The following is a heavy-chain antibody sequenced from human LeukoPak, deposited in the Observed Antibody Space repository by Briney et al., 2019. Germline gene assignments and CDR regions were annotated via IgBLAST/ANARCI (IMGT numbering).Heavy chain of an antibody. V-gene: IGHV4-39*01. CDR1: GGSISSSSYY. Sequence: SETLSLTCTVSGGSISSSSYYWGSIGQPPGKGLEWIGSIYYSGDTYYNPSLKSRRVTISVDTSKNQFSLRLSSVTAADTAVYYCARHQWHYYYYMGVWGKGSTVTVSS. D-gene: IGHD6-19*01. CDR3: ARHQWHYYYYMGV. J-gene: IGHJ6*03. CDR2: IYYSGDT.